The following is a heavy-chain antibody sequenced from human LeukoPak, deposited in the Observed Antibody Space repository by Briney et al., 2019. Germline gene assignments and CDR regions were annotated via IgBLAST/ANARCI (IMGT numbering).Heavy chain of an antibody. CDR2: INSDGSST. D-gene: IGHD6-19*01. Sequence: GGSLRLSCAASGFTFSSYWMHWVRQAPGKGLVWVSRINSDGSSTSYADSVKGRFTISRDNAKNTLYLQMNSLRAEDTAVYFCAKGSKAVLFTRDHYMDVWGKGTTVTISS. J-gene: IGHJ6*03. V-gene: IGHV3-74*01. CDR1: GFTFSSYW. CDR3: AKGSKAVLFTRDHYMDV.